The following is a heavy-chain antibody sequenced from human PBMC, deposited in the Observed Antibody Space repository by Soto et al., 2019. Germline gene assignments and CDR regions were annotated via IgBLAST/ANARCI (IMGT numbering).Heavy chain of an antibody. D-gene: IGHD6-19*01. CDR3: ATARYSSGWNYFDY. CDR2: ISGSGGST. Sequence: EVQLLDSGGGLVQPGGSLRLSCAASGFTFSSFAMSWVRQAPGKGLEWVSAISGSGGSTYYEDSGKGRFTISRDKSKNTQYLQMNSLRAEDTAVYYCATARYSSGWNYFDYWGQGTLVTVSS. J-gene: IGHJ4*02. CDR1: GFTFSSFA. V-gene: IGHV3-23*01.